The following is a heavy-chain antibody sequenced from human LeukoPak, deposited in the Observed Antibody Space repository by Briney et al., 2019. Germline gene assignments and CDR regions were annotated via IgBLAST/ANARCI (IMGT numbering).Heavy chain of an antibody. CDR3: AKEGHTAMALYFDY. D-gene: IGHD5-18*01. J-gene: IGHJ4*02. Sequence: GGSLRLSCAASGFTFSSYSMNWVRQAPGKGLEWVSSISSSSSYIYYADSVKGRFTISRDNSKNTLYLQMNSLRAEDTAVYYCAKEGHTAMALYFDYWGQGTLVTVSS. CDR2: ISSSSSYI. V-gene: IGHV3-21*01. CDR1: GFTFSSYS.